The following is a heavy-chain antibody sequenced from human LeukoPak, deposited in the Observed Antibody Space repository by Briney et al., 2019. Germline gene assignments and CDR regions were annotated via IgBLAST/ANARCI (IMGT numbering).Heavy chain of an antibody. CDR3: ARHYGP. Sequence: PSETLSLTCTVSGGSVSSYFWSWIRQPPGKGLEWIGYISYSESTSYNPSLKSRVTISLDTSKNRFSLKLNSVTAADTAVYYCARHYGPWGQGTLVTVSS. CDR1: GGSVSSYF. J-gene: IGHJ5*02. D-gene: IGHD3-10*01. CDR2: ISYSEST. V-gene: IGHV4-59*08.